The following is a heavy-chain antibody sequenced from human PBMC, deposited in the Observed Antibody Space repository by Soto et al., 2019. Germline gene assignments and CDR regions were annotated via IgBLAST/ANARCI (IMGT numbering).Heavy chain of an antibody. CDR2: INHSGGT. CDR1: GGYFSGYY. Sequence: SETMSLTCAVYGGYFSGYYWTWIRKPPGTGLEWIGEINHSGGTNYNPSLKSRVTISVDTSKNQFSLKLSSVTAADTAVYYCARFAGLGYCSGGSCYSSPVNWFDPWGQGTLVTVSS. D-gene: IGHD2-15*01. J-gene: IGHJ5*02. V-gene: IGHV4-34*01. CDR3: ARFAGLGYCSGGSCYSSPVNWFDP.